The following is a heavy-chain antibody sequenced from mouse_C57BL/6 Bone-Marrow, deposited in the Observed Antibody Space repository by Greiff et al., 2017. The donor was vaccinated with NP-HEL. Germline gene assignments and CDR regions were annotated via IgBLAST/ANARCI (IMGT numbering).Heavy chain of an antibody. D-gene: IGHD2-12*01. V-gene: IGHV1-9*01. J-gene: IGHJ2*01. CDR2: ILPGSGST. Sequence: VQLQQSGAELMKPGASVKLSCKATGYTFTGYWIEWVKQRPGHGLEWIGEILPGSGSTNYNEKFKGKPTFTADTSSNTAYMQISSLTTGESAIYSSARYDTGKDFDYWGQGTTLTVSS. CDR3: ARYDTGKDFDY. CDR1: GYTFTGYW.